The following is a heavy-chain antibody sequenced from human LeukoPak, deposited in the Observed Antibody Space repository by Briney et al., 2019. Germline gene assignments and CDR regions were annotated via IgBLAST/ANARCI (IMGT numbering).Heavy chain of an antibody. J-gene: IGHJ6*02. CDR2: IYTSGSN. Sequence: SETLSLTCTVSGGSISSYYWSWIRQPAGKGLEWIGRIYTSGSNNYNPSLKSRVTMSVDTSKNQFSLKLSSVTAADTAVYYCARGALYSSSWYYYYGMDVWGQGTRSPSP. CDR3: ARGALYSSSWYYYYGMDV. V-gene: IGHV4-4*07. D-gene: IGHD6-13*01. CDR1: GGSISSYY.